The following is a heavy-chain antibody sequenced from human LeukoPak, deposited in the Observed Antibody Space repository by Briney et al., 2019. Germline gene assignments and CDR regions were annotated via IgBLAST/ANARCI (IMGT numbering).Heavy chain of an antibody. V-gene: IGHV3-48*04. CDR1: GFTFSSYG. D-gene: IGHD3-10*01. Sequence: PGGSLRLSCAASGFTFSSYGMNWVRQAPGKGLEWVSYISSSGSTIYYADSVKGRFTISRDNAKNSLYLQMNSLRAEDTAVYYCARDRYYGSGSYGYWGQGTLVTVSS. CDR3: ARDRYYGSGSYGY. CDR2: ISSSGSTI. J-gene: IGHJ4*02.